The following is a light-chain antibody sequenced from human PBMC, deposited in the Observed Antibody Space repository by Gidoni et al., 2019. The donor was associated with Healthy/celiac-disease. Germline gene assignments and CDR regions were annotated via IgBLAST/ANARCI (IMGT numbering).Light chain of an antibody. J-gene: IGKJ4*01. CDR1: QRLLHSNGYNY. CDR2: LGS. V-gene: IGKV2-28*01. Sequence: DIVMTQSTLSLPVTPGEPASISCWSSQRLLHSNGYNYLDWYLQKPGQSPQLLIYLGSNRASGVPDRVSGSGSGTDFKLKISRVEAEDVGVYYCMQALQTPLTFGGGTKVEIK. CDR3: MQALQTPLT.